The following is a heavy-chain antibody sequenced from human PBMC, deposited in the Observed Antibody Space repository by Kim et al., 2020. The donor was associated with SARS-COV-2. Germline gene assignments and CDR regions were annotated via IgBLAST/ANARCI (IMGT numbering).Heavy chain of an antibody. CDR2: MSYDGSNK. V-gene: IGHV3-30*04. CDR3: ARALGGSWSLPAY. D-gene: IGHD6-13*01. J-gene: IGHJ4*02. Sequence: GGSLRLSCAASRFTFSSYAMNWVRQAPGKGLEWVAVMSYDGSNKYYADSVKGRFTISRDNSKSTLYLQMNSLRSDDTAVYYCARALGGSWSLPAYWGQGTLVTVSS. CDR1: RFTFSSYA.